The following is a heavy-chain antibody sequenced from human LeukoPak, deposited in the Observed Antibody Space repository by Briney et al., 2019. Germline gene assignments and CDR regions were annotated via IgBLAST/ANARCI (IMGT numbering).Heavy chain of an antibody. J-gene: IGHJ3*02. CDR3: ARDDYDFWSGYSPASLDAFDI. D-gene: IGHD3-3*01. CDR2: ISSTSSTI. CDR1: GFTFSNYN. Sequence: GGSLRLSCAASGFTFSNYNFNWVRQAPGKGLEWVSYISSTSSTIYYADSMKGRFTISRDNAKNSLYLQMNSLRAEDTAVYYCARDDYDFWSGYSPASLDAFDIWGQGTMVTVSS. V-gene: IGHV3-48*04.